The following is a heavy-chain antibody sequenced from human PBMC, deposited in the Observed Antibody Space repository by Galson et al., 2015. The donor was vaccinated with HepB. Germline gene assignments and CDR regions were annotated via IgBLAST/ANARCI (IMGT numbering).Heavy chain of an antibody. J-gene: IGHJ5*02. Sequence: TLSLTCAVSGGSISSGGYSWSWIRQPPGKGLEWIGYIYHSGSTYYNPSLKSRVTISVDRSKNQFSLKLSSVTAADTAVNYCARHSATGYCSGGSCGDGGVWFDPWGQGTLVTVSS. D-gene: IGHD2-15*01. CDR1: GGSISSGGYS. V-gene: IGHV4-30-2*01. CDR3: ARHSATGYCSGGSCGDGGVWFDP. CDR2: IYHSGST.